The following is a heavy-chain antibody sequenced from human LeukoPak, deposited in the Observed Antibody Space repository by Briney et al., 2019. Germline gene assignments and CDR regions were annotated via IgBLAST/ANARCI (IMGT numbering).Heavy chain of an antibody. J-gene: IGHJ4*02. CDR3: ARVIDTSSTPPVY. D-gene: IGHD6-6*01. CDR2: IWYDGSKT. V-gene: IGHV3-33*01. CDR1: GFSFSSFA. Sequence: GGSLRLSCAVSGFSFSSFAMHWVRRAPGKGLEWVALIWYDGSKTYYADSVKGRFTVSRDSAKTTLYLQMNSLRAEDTAVYCCARVIDTSSTPPVYWGQGTLVTVSS.